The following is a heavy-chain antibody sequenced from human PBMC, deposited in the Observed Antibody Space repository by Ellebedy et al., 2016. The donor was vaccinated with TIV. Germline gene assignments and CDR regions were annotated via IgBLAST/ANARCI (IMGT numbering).Heavy chain of an antibody. CDR3: ARDLWFGELPDFDY. Sequence: GGSLRLSXAASGFTFSTYWMSWVRQAPGKGLEWVANIKQDGSEKYYVDSVKGRFTISRDNAKNSLYLQMNSLRAEDTAVYYCARDLWFGELPDFDYWGQGTLVTVSS. J-gene: IGHJ4*02. V-gene: IGHV3-7*01. D-gene: IGHD3-10*01. CDR1: GFTFSTYW. CDR2: IKQDGSEK.